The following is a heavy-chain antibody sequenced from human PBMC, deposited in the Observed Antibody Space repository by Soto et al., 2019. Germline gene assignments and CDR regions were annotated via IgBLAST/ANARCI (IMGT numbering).Heavy chain of an antibody. D-gene: IGHD2-8*01. V-gene: IGHV4-39*01. J-gene: IGHJ3*02. CDR1: GGSISSSSYY. Sequence: QLQLQESGPGLVKPSETLSLTCTVSGGSISSSSYYWGWIRQPPGKGLEWIGSIYYSGSTYYNPSLKSRVTISVDTSKNQFSLKLSSVTAADTAVYYCARSNGWPRFAFDIWGQGTMVTVSS. CDR2: IYYSGST. CDR3: ARSNGWPRFAFDI.